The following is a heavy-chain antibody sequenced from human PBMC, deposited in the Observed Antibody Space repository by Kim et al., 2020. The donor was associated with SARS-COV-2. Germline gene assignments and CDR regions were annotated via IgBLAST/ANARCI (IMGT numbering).Heavy chain of an antibody. D-gene: IGHD2-2*01. J-gene: IGHJ6*02. CDR1: GFTFSDHY. V-gene: IGHV3-72*01. CDR3: ARGSTTTYYGLDV. Sequence: GGSLRLSCAASGFTFSDHYIDWVRQAPGKGLEWVGRTRNKANSYTTDYAASVEGRFTISRDDSKKSMYLQMKGLKTEDTAVYYCARGSTTTYYGLDVWG. CDR2: TRNKANSYTT.